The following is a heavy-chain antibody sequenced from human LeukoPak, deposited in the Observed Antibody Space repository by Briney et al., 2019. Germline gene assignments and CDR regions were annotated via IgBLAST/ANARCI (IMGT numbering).Heavy chain of an antibody. D-gene: IGHD5-18*01. CDR1: GYTFTSYY. V-gene: IGHV1-46*01. CDR3: ARDPSGYSYGNDAFDI. J-gene: IGHJ3*02. CDR2: ISPGGGST. Sequence: ASVRVSCKASGYTFTSYYMHWVRQAPGQGLEWMGVISPGGGSTSYAQKFQGRVTMTRDTSTSTVYMELSSLRSEDTAVYYCARDPSGYSYGNDAFDIWGQGTMVTVSS.